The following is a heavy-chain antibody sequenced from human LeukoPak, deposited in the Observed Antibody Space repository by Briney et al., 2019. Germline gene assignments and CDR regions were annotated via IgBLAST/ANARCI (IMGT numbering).Heavy chain of an antibody. J-gene: IGHJ4*02. D-gene: IGHD2-15*01. CDR2: IYYSGST. V-gene: IGHV4-30-4*08. CDR1: GGSISSSSYY. CDR3: ARDRGGGRYFDY. Sequence: PSETLSLTCTVSGGSISSSSYYWRWIRQPPGKGLEWIGYIYYSGSTYYNPSLKSRVTISVDTSKNQFSLKLSSVTAADTAVYYCARDRGGGRYFDYWGQGTLVTVSS.